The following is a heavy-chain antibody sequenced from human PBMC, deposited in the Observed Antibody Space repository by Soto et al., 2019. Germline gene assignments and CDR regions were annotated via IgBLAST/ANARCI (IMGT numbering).Heavy chain of an antibody. V-gene: IGHV1-8*01. CDR3: GMWSCNGYQNSWFDP. CDR2: MNPNSGNT. J-gene: IGHJ5*02. Sequence: PGPQVKVSCKASGFTFTSYDINWVRQATGQGLEWMGWMNPNSGNTGYDQKFQGRVTMTRNTSITTAKMELRSRGSKNTAAIYVGMWSCNGYQNSWFDPWGQGTLVTVSS. D-gene: IGHD3-22*01. CDR1: GFTFTSYD.